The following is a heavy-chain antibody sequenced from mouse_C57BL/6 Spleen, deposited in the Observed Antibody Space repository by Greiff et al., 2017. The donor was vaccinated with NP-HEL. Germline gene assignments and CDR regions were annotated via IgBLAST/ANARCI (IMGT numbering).Heavy chain of an antibody. CDR3: ASGYREHYYAMDY. CDR2: IDPSDSYT. CDR1: GYTFTSYW. V-gene: IGHV1-59*01. J-gene: IGHJ4*01. D-gene: IGHD1-2*01. Sequence: QVQLQQPGAELVRPGTSVKLSCKASGYTFTSYWMHWVKQRPGQGLEWIGVIDPSDSYTNYNQKFKGKATLTVDTSSSTAYMQLSSLTSEDSAVYYCASGYREHYYAMDYWGQGTSVTVSS.